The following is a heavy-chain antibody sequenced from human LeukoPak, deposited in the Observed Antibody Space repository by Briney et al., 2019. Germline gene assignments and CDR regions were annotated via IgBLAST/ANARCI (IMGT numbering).Heavy chain of an antibody. J-gene: IGHJ4*02. CDR1: RVTFNTYG. CDR3: AKDNVRSCNGAFCYSNDVGLLDH. CDR2: IRYDGSNE. D-gene: IGHD2-15*01. V-gene: IGHV3-30*02. Sequence: GGSLRLSCAASRVTFNTYGMHWVRQAPGKGLEWVAFIRYDGSNEYYADSVKGRFTISRDNSRNTLYLQMNSLRHEDAAVYYCAKDNVRSCNGAFCYSNDVGLLDHWGQGTLVTVSS.